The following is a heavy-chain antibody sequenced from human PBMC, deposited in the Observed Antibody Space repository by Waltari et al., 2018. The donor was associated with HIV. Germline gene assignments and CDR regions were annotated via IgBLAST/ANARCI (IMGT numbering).Heavy chain of an antibody. V-gene: IGHV1-24*01. Sequence: QVQLVQSGAEVKRPGASVKVPCKVSGSILTELSIHWVRQAHGKGLEWVGSFDTTEGKTTYALKLQGRVTMTDDTSTDTSCMGVSSLRSEDTAVYYCATGRHWVVGSGMDVWGQGTTVTVS. CDR1: GSILTELS. J-gene: IGHJ6*02. D-gene: IGHD2-15*01. CDR3: ATGRHWVVGSGMDV. CDR2: FDTTEGKT.